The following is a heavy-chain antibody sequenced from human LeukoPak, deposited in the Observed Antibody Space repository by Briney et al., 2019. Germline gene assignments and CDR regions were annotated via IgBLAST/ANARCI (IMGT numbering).Heavy chain of an antibody. V-gene: IGHV4-61*08. CDR3: ARESITMVRGALHYYGMDV. J-gene: IGHJ6*02. D-gene: IGHD3-10*01. CDR2: IYYSGST. Sequence: PSETLSLTCAVSGGSISSGGYSWSWIRQPPGKGLEWIGHIYYSGSTNYNPSLKSRVTISVDTSKNQFSLKLSSVTAADTAVYYCARESITMVRGALHYYGMDVWGQGTTVTVSS. CDR1: GGSISSGGYS.